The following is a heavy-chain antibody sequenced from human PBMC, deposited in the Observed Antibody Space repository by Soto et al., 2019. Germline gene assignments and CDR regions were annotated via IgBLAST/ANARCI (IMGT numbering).Heavy chain of an antibody. CDR3: AKDTLWDQPHGMDV. Sequence: PGGSLRLSCAASGFTFSDYYMGWIRQAPGKGLEWVSYISTISTYTNYADSVKGRFTISRDNSKSTLYLQMNSLRAEDTAVYYCAKDTLWDQPHGMDVWGQGTTVTVSS. D-gene: IGHD1-26*01. J-gene: IGHJ6*02. V-gene: IGHV3-11*05. CDR1: GFTFSDYY. CDR2: ISTISTYT.